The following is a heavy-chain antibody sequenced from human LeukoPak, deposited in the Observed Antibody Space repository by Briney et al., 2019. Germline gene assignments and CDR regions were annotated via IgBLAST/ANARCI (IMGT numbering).Heavy chain of an antibody. CDR1: GYTFTSYD. Sequence: GASVKVSCKASGYTFTSYDINWVRQATGQGLEWMGWMNPNSGNTGYAQKFQGRVTMTRNTSISTAYMELSSLRSEDTAVYYCARGLFWNLGSGSYAYFQHWGQGTLVTVSS. J-gene: IGHJ1*01. D-gene: IGHD3-10*01. CDR3: ARGLFWNLGSGSYAYFQH. CDR2: MNPNSGNT. V-gene: IGHV1-8*01.